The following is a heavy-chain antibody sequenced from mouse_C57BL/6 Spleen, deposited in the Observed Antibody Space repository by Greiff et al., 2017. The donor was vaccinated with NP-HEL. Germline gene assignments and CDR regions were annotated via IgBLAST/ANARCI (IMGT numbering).Heavy chain of an antibody. J-gene: IGHJ1*03. CDR3: ARDLYCYGSSLYWYFDV. CDR2: ISSGGSYT. CDR1: GFTFSSYG. V-gene: IGHV5-6*01. D-gene: IGHD1-1*01. Sequence: VQLKESGGDLVKPGGSLKLSCAASGFTFSSYGMSWVRQTPDKRLEWVATISSGGSYTYYPDSVKGRFTISRDNAKNTLYLQMSSLKSEDTAMYYCARDLYCYGSSLYWYFDVWGTGTTVTVSS.